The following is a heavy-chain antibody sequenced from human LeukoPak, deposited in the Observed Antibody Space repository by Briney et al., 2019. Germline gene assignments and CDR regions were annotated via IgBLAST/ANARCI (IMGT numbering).Heavy chain of an antibody. Sequence: GGSLRLSCAASGFTFSSYAMSWVRQAPGKGLEWVSAMSGSGGSTYYADSVKGRFTISRDNSKNTLYLQMNSLRAEDTAVYYCAKDPTMIVVVIGYFDYWGQGTLVTVSS. D-gene: IGHD3-22*01. CDR1: GFTFSSYA. V-gene: IGHV3-23*01. CDR2: MSGSGGST. CDR3: AKDPTMIVVVIGYFDY. J-gene: IGHJ4*02.